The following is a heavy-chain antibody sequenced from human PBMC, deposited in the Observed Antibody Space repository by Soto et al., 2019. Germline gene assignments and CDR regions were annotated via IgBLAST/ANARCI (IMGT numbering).Heavy chain of an antibody. D-gene: IGHD1-7*01. J-gene: IGHJ5*02. CDR1: GYTFPNYD. Sequence: QVQLVQSGAEVKKPGASVKVSCKASGYTFPNYDITWVRLATGQGLEWMGFMNPNSGYTGYAQKFQGRVTMTRNTSISTAYMELSSLRSEDTAVYYCARSPSDWNYEFWFDPWGQGTLLTVSS. CDR3: ARSPSDWNYEFWFDP. CDR2: MNPNSGYT. V-gene: IGHV1-8*01.